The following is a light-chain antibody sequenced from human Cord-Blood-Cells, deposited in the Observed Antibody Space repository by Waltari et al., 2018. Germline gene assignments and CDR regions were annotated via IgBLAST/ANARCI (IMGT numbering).Light chain of an antibody. Sequence: PGERITLSCRASQSVSSSYLTWYQQKPGQAPRLLIYGASTRATSIPARCSGSGSGTDFTLTSSSLQPEDFAVYYCQQDYKSLTFGGGTKVEIK. CDR1: QSVSSSY. J-gene: IGKJ4*01. CDR3: QQDYKSLT. V-gene: IGKV3D-7*01. CDR2: GAS.